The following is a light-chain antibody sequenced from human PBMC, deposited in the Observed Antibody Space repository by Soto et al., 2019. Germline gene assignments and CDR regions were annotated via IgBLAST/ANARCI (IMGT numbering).Light chain of an antibody. Sequence: EVVLTQSPGTLSLSPGERATLSCRAGQSVSSSFLAWFQQKPGQAPRLLIYSASSRAIGIPDRFSGSGSGTDFTLTISRLEPEDFAVYYCQQDGSSPWTFGQGTKVEIK. CDR3: QQDGSSPWT. CDR2: SAS. CDR1: QSVSSSF. J-gene: IGKJ1*01. V-gene: IGKV3-20*01.